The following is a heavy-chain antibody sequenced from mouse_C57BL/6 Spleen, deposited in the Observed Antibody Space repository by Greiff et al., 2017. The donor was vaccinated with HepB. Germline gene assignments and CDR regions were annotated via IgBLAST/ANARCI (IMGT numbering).Heavy chain of an antibody. CDR2: INPSNGST. J-gene: IGHJ1*03. Sequence: QVQLQQPGTELVKPGASVKLSCKASGYTFTSYWMHWVKQRPGQGLEWIGNINPSNGSTNYNEKFKSKATLTVDKSSSTAYMQLSSLTSEDSAVYYCARGIYYGGYFDVWGTGTTVTVSS. D-gene: IGHD1-1*01. CDR1: GYTFTSYW. V-gene: IGHV1-53*01. CDR3: ARGIYYGGYFDV.